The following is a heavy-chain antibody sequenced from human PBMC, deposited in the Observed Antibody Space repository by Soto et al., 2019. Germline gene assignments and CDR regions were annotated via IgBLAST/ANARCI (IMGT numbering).Heavy chain of an antibody. Sequence: ETLSLTCTVSGGSISSSSYYWGWIRQPPGKGLEWIGSIYYSGSTYYNPSLKSRVTISVDTSKNQFSLKLSSVTAADTAVYYCARPDYDILTGYLDAFDIWGQGTMVTVSS. CDR3: ARPDYDILTGYLDAFDI. CDR2: IYYSGST. J-gene: IGHJ3*02. V-gene: IGHV4-39*01. D-gene: IGHD3-9*01. CDR1: GGSISSSSYY.